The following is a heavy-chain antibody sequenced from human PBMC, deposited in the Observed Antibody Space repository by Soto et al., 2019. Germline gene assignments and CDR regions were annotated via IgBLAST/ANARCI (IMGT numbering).Heavy chain of an antibody. CDR2: ISGSGYST. CDR1: GFTFSSNS. V-gene: IGHV3-23*01. D-gene: IGHD4-17*01. Sequence: EVQLLESGGGLVQPGGSLKLSCAASGFTFSSNSMSWVRQAPGKGLEWVSGISGSGYSTYYANSVKGRFITSRDNSKSTLYLQMNSLRAEDTAVYYCAKSRGDRWTTYYFDYWGQGTLVTVSS. J-gene: IGHJ4*02. CDR3: AKSRGDRWTTYYFDY.